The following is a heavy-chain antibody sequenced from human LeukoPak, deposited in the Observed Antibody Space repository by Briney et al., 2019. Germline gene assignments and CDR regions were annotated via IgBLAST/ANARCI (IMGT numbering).Heavy chain of an antibody. D-gene: IGHD3-10*01. V-gene: IGHV4-59*11. Sequence: SETLSLTCTVSGGSISSHYRSWIRQPPGKGLEWIGYIYYSGSTNYNPSLKSRVTISVDTSKNQFSLKLSSVTAADTAVYYCARNEWFGELSNYYYGMDVWGQGTTVTVSS. J-gene: IGHJ6*02. CDR1: GGSISSHY. CDR2: IYYSGST. CDR3: ARNEWFGELSNYYYGMDV.